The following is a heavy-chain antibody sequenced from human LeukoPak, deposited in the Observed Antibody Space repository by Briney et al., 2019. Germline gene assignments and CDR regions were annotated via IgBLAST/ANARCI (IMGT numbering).Heavy chain of an antibody. CDR1: GYTFTGYY. CDR3: ARGNHRDADAFDI. V-gene: IGHV1-2*02. CDR2: VNPNSGGT. Sequence: ASVKVSCKASGYTFTGYYMHWVRQAPGQGLEWMGWVNPNSGGTNYAQKFQGRVTMTTDTSTSTAYMELRSLRYDDTAVYYCARGNHRDADAFDIWGQGTMVTVSS. J-gene: IGHJ3*02. D-gene: IGHD1-14*01.